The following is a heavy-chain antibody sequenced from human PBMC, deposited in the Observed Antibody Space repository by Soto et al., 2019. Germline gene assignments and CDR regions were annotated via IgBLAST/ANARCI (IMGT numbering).Heavy chain of an antibody. V-gene: IGHV4-39*01. Sequence: YSISRGSTRNNSKFWGWIRQPPGKGLEWIGSIYYSGSTYYNPSLKSRVTVSVDTSKNQFSLKLSSVTAADTAVYYCAIHPSDFWFDPWVQGTLVTVS. J-gene: IGHJ5*02. CDR1: RGSTRNNSKF. D-gene: IGHD2-21*02. CDR3: AIHPSDFWFDP. CDR2: IYYSGST.